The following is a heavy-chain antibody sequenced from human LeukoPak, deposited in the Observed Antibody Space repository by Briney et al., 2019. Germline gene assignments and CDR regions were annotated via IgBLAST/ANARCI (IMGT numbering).Heavy chain of an antibody. D-gene: IGHD3-22*01. Sequence: GGSLRLSCAASGFTFSSYGMHWVRQAPGKGLEWVAVIWYDGSNKYYADSVKGRFTISRDNSKNTLYLQMNSLRAEDTAVYYCAKATGYYYDSSGDSWGQGTLVTVSS. J-gene: IGHJ5*02. CDR1: GFTFSSYG. CDR2: IWYDGSNK. V-gene: IGHV3-33*06. CDR3: AKATGYYYDSSGDS.